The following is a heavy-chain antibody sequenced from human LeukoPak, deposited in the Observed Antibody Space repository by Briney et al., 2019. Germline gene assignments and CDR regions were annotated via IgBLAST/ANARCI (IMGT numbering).Heavy chain of an antibody. CDR2: INHSGST. V-gene: IGHV4-34*01. CDR3: ARGRRYFDWLFQPHYFDY. Sequence: SETLSLTCAVYGGSFSGYYWSWIRQPPGKGLEWIGEINHSGSTNYNPSLKSRVTISVDTSKNQFSLKLSSVTAADTAVYCCARGRRYFDWLFQPHYFDYWGQGTLVTVSS. D-gene: IGHD3-9*01. J-gene: IGHJ4*02. CDR1: GGSFSGYY.